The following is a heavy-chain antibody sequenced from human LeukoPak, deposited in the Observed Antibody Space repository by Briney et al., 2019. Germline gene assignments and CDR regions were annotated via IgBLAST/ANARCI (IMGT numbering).Heavy chain of an antibody. CDR1: GYTFTSYA. D-gene: IGHD2-2*01. CDR3: ARIVVPAAPNSYWYFDL. Sequence: ASVKVSCSASGYTFTSYAMNWVRQAPGQGLEWMGWINTNTGNPTYAQGFTGRFVFSLDTSVSTEYLQISSLKAEDTAVYYCARIVVPAAPNSYWYFDLWGRGPLVTVSS. V-gene: IGHV7-4-1*02. J-gene: IGHJ2*01. CDR2: INTNTGNP.